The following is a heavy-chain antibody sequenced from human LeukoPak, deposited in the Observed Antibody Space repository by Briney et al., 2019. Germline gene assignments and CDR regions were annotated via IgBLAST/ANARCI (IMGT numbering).Heavy chain of an antibody. CDR1: GGSFSGYY. V-gene: IGHV4-34*01. D-gene: IGHD6-13*01. Sequence: SETLSLTCAVYGGSFSGYYWSWIRQPPGKGLEWIGKINHSGSTNYNPSLKSRVTISVDTSKNQFSLKLSSVTAADTAVYYCARGGVAAAGTIYFDYWGQGTLVTVSS. J-gene: IGHJ4*02. CDR2: INHSGST. CDR3: ARGGVAAAGTIYFDY.